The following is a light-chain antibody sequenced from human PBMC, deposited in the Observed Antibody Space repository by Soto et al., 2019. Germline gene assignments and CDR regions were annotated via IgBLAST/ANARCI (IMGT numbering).Light chain of an antibody. CDR1: QRVASD. V-gene: IGKV3-20*01. Sequence: VLTQSPGTLSLSPGEGATLSCRASQRVASDLAWYLQKPGQPPRLLIYDASIRATGIPDRISGSGSERDFTLTISRLEPEDAAVYYCQQYGSSPFTFGPGTKVDIK. CDR3: QQYGSSPFT. CDR2: DAS. J-gene: IGKJ3*01.